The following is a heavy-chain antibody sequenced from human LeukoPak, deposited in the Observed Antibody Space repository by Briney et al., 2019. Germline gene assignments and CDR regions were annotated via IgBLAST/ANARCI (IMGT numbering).Heavy chain of an antibody. CDR3: ARDRVTYYYDSSGIYYFDY. Sequence: ASVKVSCKASGYTFTSYYMHWVRQAPGQGLEWMGIINPSGGSTSYAQKFQGRVTMTRDTSTSTVYMELSSLRSEDTAVYYCARDRVTYYYDSSGIYYFDYWGQGTLVTVSS. CDR2: INPSGGST. J-gene: IGHJ4*02. D-gene: IGHD3-22*01. V-gene: IGHV1-46*01. CDR1: GYTFTSYY.